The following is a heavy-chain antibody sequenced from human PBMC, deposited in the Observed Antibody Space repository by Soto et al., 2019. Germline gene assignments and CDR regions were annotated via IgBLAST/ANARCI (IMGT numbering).Heavy chain of an antibody. J-gene: IGHJ4*02. D-gene: IGHD2-8*01. CDR2: INAGNGNT. V-gene: IGHV1-3*05. CDR1: GYTFTSYA. Sequence: QVQLVQSGAEEKKPGASVKVFCKASGYTFTSYAMHWVRQAPGQRLEWMGWINAGNGNTKYSQKFQGRVTITRDTSASTAYMELSSLRSEDTAVYYCARSLMVYALFDYWGQGTLVTVSS. CDR3: ARSLMVYALFDY.